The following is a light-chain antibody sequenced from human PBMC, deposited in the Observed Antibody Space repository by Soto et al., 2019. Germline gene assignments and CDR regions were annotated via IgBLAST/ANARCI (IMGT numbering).Light chain of an antibody. CDR3: LLSYNGPSV. CDR2: DTT. Sequence: QAVVTQEPSLTLSPGGTGTLTCVSSTGAVTNGHDPYWVQQKPGQAPRTLIYDTTTRHSWTPARFSGSLLGGKAALTLSGAQPEDEAEYYCLLSYNGPSVFGTATKVTVL. J-gene: IGLJ1*01. CDR1: TGAVTNGHD. V-gene: IGLV7-46*01.